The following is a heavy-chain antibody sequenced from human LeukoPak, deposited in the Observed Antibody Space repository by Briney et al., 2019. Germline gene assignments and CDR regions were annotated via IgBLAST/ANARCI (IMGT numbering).Heavy chain of an antibody. J-gene: IGHJ6*04. CDR3: AKALSYYGDYVGYYYYGMDV. CDR2: ISYDGSNK. CDR1: GFTFSSYG. V-gene: IGHV3-30*18. Sequence: GGSLRLSCAASGFTFSSYGMHWVRQAPGKGLEWVAVISYDGSNKYYADSVKGRFTISRDNSKNTLHLQMNSLRAEDTAVYYCAKALSYYGDYVGYYYYGMDVWGKGTTVTVSS. D-gene: IGHD4-17*01.